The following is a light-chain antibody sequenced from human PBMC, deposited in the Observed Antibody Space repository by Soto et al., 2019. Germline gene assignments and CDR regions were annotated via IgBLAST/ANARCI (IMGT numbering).Light chain of an antibody. CDR3: QQYDTSPRT. V-gene: IGKV3-20*01. Sequence: EIVLTQSPGTLSLSPGERATLSCRASQSVSSNYLAWYHQKRGQAPRLLIYGAFSRATGIPTRFSGSGSGTDFTLTISRLEPEDFAVYYCQQYDTSPRTFGQGTKVEI. CDR1: QSVSSNY. J-gene: IGKJ1*01. CDR2: GAF.